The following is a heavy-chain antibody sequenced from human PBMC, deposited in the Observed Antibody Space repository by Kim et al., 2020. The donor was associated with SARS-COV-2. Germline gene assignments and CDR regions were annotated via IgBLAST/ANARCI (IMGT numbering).Heavy chain of an antibody. CDR2: MNPNSGNT. CDR3: AREIPEYWYYYYGMDV. D-gene: IGHD2-8*02. J-gene: IGHJ6*02. CDR1: GYTFTSYD. Sequence: ASVKVSCKASGYTFTSYDINWVRQATGQGLEWMGWMNPNSGNTGYAQKFQGRVTMTRNTSISTAYMELSSLRSEDTAVYYCAREIPEYWYYYYGMDVWGQGTTVTVSS. V-gene: IGHV1-8*01.